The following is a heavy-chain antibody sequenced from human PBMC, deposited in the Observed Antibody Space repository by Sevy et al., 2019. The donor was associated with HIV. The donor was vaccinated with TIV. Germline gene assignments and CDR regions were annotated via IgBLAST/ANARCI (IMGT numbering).Heavy chain of an antibody. Sequence: GGSLRLSCAASGFTFSSYGMHWVRQAPGKGLEWVAVILYDGSNKYYADSVKGRFTISRDNSKNTLYLQRNSLRAEDTAVYYCAKEVIGGYYYYGMDVWGQGTTVTVSS. CDR3: AKEVIGGYYYYGMDV. J-gene: IGHJ6*02. D-gene: IGHD3-10*01. CDR2: ILYDGSNK. V-gene: IGHV3-30*18. CDR1: GFTFSSYG.